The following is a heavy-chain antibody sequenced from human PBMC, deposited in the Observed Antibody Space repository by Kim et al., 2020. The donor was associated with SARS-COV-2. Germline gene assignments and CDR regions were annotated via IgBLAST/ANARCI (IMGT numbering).Heavy chain of an antibody. V-gene: IGHV3-33*01. CDR2: IWYDGSNK. CDR3: ARASPEMALCSGGSCYSDYYYYMDV. CDR1: GFTFSSYG. D-gene: IGHD2-15*01. Sequence: GGSLRLSCAASGFTFSSYGMHWVRQAPGKGLEWVAVIWYDGSNKYYADSVKGRFTISRDNSKNTLYLQMNSLRAEDTAVYYCARASPEMALCSGGSCYSDYYYYMDVWGKGTTVTVSS. J-gene: IGHJ6*03.